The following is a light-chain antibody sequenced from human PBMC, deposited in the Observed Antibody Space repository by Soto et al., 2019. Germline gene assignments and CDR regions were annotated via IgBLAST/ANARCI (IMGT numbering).Light chain of an antibody. J-gene: IGKJ1*01. V-gene: IGKV3-15*01. CDR3: QQYNNWPLWT. CDR2: GAS. CDR1: QSVSSN. Sequence: IVMTQSPATLSVSPGERATLSCRASQSVSSNLAWYHQKPGQAPRLLIYGASTRATGIPARFSGSGSETEFTLPISSLQSEDFAVYYCQQYNNWPLWTFGQGTKVEIK.